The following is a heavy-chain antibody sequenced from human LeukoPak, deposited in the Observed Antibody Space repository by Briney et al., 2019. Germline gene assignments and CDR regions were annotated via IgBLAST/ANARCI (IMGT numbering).Heavy chain of an antibody. CDR2: ISSSSSYM. CDR1: GFTFSRYS. CDR3: AKSFGPVIAAAGTGAD. D-gene: IGHD6-13*01. J-gene: IGHJ4*02. Sequence: GGSLRLSCAASGFTFSRYSMNWVRQAPGKGLEWVSCISSSSSYMYYANSVKGRFTISRDNAKNSLYLQMNSLRAEDTAVYYCAKSFGPVIAAAGTGADWGQGTLVTVSS. V-gene: IGHV3-21*04.